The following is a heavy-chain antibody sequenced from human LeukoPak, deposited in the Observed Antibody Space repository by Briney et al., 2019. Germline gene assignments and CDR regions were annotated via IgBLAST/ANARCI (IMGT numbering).Heavy chain of an antibody. CDR2: IYYSGST. V-gene: IGHV4-59*01. D-gene: IGHD6-13*01. J-gene: IGHJ2*01. CDR1: GGSISSYY. Sequence: SETLSLTCTVSGGSISSYYWSWIRQPPGKGLEWIGYIYYSGSTNYNPSPKSRVTISVDTSKNQFSLKLSSATAADTAVYYCARSIAAAGTNWYFDLWGRGTLVTVSS. CDR3: ARSIAAAGTNWYFDL.